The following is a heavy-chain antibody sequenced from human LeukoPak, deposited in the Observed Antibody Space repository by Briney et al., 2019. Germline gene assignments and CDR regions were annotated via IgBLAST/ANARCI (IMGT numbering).Heavy chain of an antibody. CDR3: ARDHPSTGPLWFGESAPRFNDAFDI. Sequence: SQTLSLTCAISGDSVSSNSAAWNWIRQSPSRGLEWLGRTYYRSKWYNDYAVSVKSRITINPDTSKNQFSLQLNSVTPEDTAVYYCARDHPSTGPLWFGESAPRFNDAFDIWGQGTMVTVSS. CDR1: GDSVSSNSAA. D-gene: IGHD3-10*01. V-gene: IGHV6-1*01. J-gene: IGHJ3*02. CDR2: TYYRSKWYN.